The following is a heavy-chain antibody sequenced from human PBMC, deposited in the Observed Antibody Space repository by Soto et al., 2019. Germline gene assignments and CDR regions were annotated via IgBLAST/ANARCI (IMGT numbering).Heavy chain of an antibody. Sequence: SETLSLTCTISGGSISTYYWSWIRQSPGKGLEWIGRIYSGGRNNYNPSLKSRVTMSVDTSKNQFSLRLSSVTAADTAMYYCARGSSRWDYWGQGTLVTVSS. CDR1: GGSISTYY. D-gene: IGHD6-13*01. J-gene: IGHJ4*02. CDR3: ARGSSRWDY. V-gene: IGHV4-4*07. CDR2: IYSGGRN.